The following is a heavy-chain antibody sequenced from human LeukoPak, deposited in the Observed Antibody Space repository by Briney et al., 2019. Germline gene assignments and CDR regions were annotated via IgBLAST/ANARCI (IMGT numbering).Heavy chain of an antibody. CDR2: SSSSSSYM. Sequence: PGGSLRLSCAASGFTFSSYTMNWVRQAPGKGLEWVSSSSSSSSYMYYADSVKGRFTISRDNAKNSLYLQMNSLRAEDTAVYYCASLDGSGSYSGNYYYGMDVWGQGTTVTVSS. J-gene: IGHJ6*02. CDR3: ASLDGSGSYSGNYYYGMDV. CDR1: GFTFSSYT. D-gene: IGHD3-10*01. V-gene: IGHV3-21*01.